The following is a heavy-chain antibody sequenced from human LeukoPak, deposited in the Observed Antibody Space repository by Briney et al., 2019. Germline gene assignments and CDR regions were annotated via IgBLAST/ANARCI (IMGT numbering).Heavy chain of an antibody. CDR1: GGSISSGGYY. Sequence: SETLSLTCTVSGGSISSGGYYWSWIRQPPGKGLEWIGYIYHSGSTYYNPSLKSRDTISVDRSKNQFSLKLSSVTAADTAVYYCAREDSGSYYNWGQGTLVTVSS. CDR2: IYHSGST. D-gene: IGHD1-26*01. V-gene: IGHV4-30-2*01. J-gene: IGHJ4*02. CDR3: AREDSGSYYN.